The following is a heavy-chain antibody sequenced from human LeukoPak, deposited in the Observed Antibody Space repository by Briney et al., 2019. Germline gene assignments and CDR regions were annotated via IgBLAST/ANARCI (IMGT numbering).Heavy chain of an antibody. J-gene: IGHJ4*02. CDR2: IKQDGSDK. Sequence: QSGGSLRLSCAASGFTFSTYLMSWVRQAPGKGLEWVANIKQDGSDKYYVDSVKGRFTISRDNAKNSLFLQTNSLRAEDTAVYYCARVRCSSNSCFPDYWGQGTLVTVSS. D-gene: IGHD2-2*01. CDR3: ARVRCSSNSCFPDY. CDR1: GFTFSTYL. V-gene: IGHV3-7*01.